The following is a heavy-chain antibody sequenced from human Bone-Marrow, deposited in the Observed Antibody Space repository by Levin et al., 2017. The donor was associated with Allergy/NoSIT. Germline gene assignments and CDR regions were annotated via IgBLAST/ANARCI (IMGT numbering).Heavy chain of an antibody. J-gene: IGHJ1*01. CDR1: GGSFSGYY. Sequence: PSETLSLTCAVYGGSFSGYYWSWIRQPPGKGLEWIGEINHSGSTNYNPSLKSRVTISVDTSKNQFSLKLSSVTAADTAVYYCARGPSRYYYDSSGYYHTEYFQHWGQGTLVTVSS. D-gene: IGHD3-22*01. V-gene: IGHV4-34*01. CDR3: ARGPSRYYYDSSGYYHTEYFQH. CDR2: INHSGST.